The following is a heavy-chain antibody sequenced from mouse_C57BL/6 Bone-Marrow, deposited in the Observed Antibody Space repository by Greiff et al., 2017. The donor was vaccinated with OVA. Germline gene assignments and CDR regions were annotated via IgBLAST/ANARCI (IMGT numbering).Heavy chain of an antibody. J-gene: IGHJ4*01. CDR3: AKRGAYYSHYYAMDY. D-gene: IGHD2-12*01. Sequence: VQLQQSGPGLVQPSQRLSITCTVSGFSLTSYGVHWVRQSPGKGLEWLGVIWRGGSRDYIAAFMSRLSITKDNSKSQVFFKMNSLQAVDTAIYYCAKRGAYYSHYYAMDYWGQGTSVTVSS. CDR1: GFSLTSYG. CDR2: IWRGGSR. V-gene: IGHV2-5*01.